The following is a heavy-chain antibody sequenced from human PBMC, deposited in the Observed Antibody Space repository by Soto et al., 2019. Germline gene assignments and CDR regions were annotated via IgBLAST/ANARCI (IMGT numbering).Heavy chain of an antibody. V-gene: IGHV3-48*03. D-gene: IGHD1-26*01. CDR2: ISSSGSTI. CDR3: ARDSGSYAGVYYYYGMDV. J-gene: IGHJ6*02. CDR1: GFTFSSYE. Sequence: EVQLVESGGGLVQPGGSLRLSCAASGFTFSSYEMNWVRQAPGKGLEGVSYISSSGSTIYYADSVKGRFTISRDNAKNSLYLQMNSLRAEDTTVYYCARDSGSYAGVYYYYGMDVWGQGTTVTVSS.